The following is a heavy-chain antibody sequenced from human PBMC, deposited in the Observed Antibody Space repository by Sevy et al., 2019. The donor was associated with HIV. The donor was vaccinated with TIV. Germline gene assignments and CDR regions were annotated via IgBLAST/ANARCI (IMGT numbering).Heavy chain of an antibody. D-gene: IGHD1-26*01. CDR1: GFTFSNYA. J-gene: IGHJ6*02. CDR2: ISGSGDST. CDR3: AKVVVRADIDPFYYYAYGMDV. Sequence: GGSLRLSCAASGFTFSNYAINWVRQAPGKGLEWVSRISGSGDSTFYADSVKGRFTISRDNSKNTVHLQMNSLRVEDTAVYYCAKVVVRADIDPFYYYAYGMDVWGQGTTVTVSS. V-gene: IGHV3-23*01.